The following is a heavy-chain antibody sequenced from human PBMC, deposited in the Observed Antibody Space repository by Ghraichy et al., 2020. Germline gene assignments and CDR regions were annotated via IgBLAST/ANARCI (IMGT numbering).Heavy chain of an antibody. CDR1: GFTFSNYG. J-gene: IGHJ4*02. CDR2: ISIDGTNK. D-gene: IGHD6-13*01. Sequence: GGSLRLSCAVPGFTFSNYGMHWVRQAPGKGLEWVAFISIDGTNKHYSDSVKGRFTISRDNSKSTLYLQMNSLRAEDTAVYYCATGDYTTSWNYFHYWGQGTLVTVSS. V-gene: IGHV3-30*03. CDR3: ATGDYTTSWNYFHY.